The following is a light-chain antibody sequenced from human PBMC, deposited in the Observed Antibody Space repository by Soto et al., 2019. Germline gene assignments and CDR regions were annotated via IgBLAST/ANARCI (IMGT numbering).Light chain of an antibody. CDR3: QQRSNWPLT. V-gene: IGKV3-11*01. CDR2: DAS. Sequence: EIVLTQSPATLSLSPGERATLSCRASQSVSSYLAWYQQKPGQAPRLLIYDASNRATGIPARFSGSGSGTVFTLTISSPEPEDCAVYYCQQRSNWPLTFGGGTKVEIK. J-gene: IGKJ4*01. CDR1: QSVSSY.